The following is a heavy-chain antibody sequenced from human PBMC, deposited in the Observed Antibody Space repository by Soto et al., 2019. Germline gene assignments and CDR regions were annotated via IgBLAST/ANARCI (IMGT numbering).Heavy chain of an antibody. Sequence: PGGSLGPSCSIPGPPPSIYSLNLVRQAPGKGLEWVASISSGNGHIYYADSLKGRFTISRDTAKNSVSLQMDSLSAEDTAVYFCARDLGTSGYTYGRFFDFWGRGTLVTVSS. CDR1: GPPPSIYS. CDR3: ARDLGTSGYTYGRFFDF. D-gene: IGHD5-18*01. J-gene: IGHJ4*02. V-gene: IGHV3-21*01. CDR2: ISSGNGHI.